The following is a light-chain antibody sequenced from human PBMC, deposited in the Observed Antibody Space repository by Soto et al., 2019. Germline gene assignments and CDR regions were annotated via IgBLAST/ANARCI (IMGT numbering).Light chain of an antibody. Sequence: QSLLTQPASVAGSPGQSITISCTGTSRYIGNYDYVSWYQQHPGKAPKLMIYHVTYRPSGGSNRYSGSKSGNSASLTISGLQADDEADYYCCSLTTSHTYVFGTGTKVTVL. V-gene: IGLV2-14*03. J-gene: IGLJ1*01. CDR1: SRYIGNYDY. CDR2: HVT. CDR3: CSLTTSHTYV.